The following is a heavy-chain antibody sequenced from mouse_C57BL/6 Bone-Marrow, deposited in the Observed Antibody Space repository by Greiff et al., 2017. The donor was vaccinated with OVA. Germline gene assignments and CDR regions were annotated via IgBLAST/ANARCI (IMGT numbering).Heavy chain of an antibody. CDR1: GYTFTDYY. V-gene: IGHV1-19*01. CDR2: INPYNGGT. CDR3: ARGGLLDY. J-gene: IGHJ2*01. Sequence: VQLKESGPVLVKPGASVKMSCKASGYTFTDYYMNWVKQSHGKSLEWIGVINPYNGGTSYNQKFKGKATLTVDKSSNTAYLQLSSLTSEDTAIYYCARGGLLDYWGQGTTLTVSS.